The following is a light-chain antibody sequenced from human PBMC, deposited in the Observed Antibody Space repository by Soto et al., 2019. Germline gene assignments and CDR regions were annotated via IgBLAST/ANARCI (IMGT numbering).Light chain of an antibody. CDR1: SSDVGSYNL. V-gene: IGLV2-23*01. J-gene: IGLJ2*01. CDR3: CSYAGSSTYVV. CDR2: EGS. Sequence: QSALTQPASVSGSPGQSITISCTRTSSDVGSYNLVSWYQQHPGKAPKLMIYEGSKRPSGVSNRFSGSKSGNTASLTISGLQAEAEADYYCCSYAGSSTYVVFGGGTKLTVL.